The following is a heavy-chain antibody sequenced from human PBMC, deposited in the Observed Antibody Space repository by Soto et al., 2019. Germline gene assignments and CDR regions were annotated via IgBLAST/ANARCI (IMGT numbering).Heavy chain of an antibody. V-gene: IGHV3-23*01. CDR1: GFTLSILA. Sequence: GGSLRLPWAASGFTLSILALGWVRQAPGKGLEWVSVIDYTGGTTYYTDSVMGRFIISRDTSKQILYLQMNNLRTEYTAIYYCAKDATRTSGWYYFDYWGRGALVTVSS. D-gene: IGHD6-19*01. CDR2: IDYTGGTT. CDR3: AKDATRTSGWYYFDY. J-gene: IGHJ4*01.